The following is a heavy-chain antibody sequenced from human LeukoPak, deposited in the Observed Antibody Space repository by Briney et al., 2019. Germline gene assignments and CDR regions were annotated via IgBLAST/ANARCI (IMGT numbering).Heavy chain of an antibody. CDR3: AAEGQWSLVHYFNS. CDR1: GNTLTDLS. V-gene: IGHV1-24*01. CDR2: FDPEDAEV. Sequence: ASVKVSCKVSGNTLTDLSIHWVRQASEKGLDWMGGFDPEDAEVIYAEKFQDRVTMTEDPSTDTAYLELSSLRSEDTAVYYCAAEGQWSLVHYFNSWGQGTLVTVSS. D-gene: IGHD2-15*01. J-gene: IGHJ4*02.